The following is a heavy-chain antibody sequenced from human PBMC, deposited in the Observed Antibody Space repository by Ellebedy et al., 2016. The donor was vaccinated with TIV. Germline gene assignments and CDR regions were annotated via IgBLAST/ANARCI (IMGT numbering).Heavy chain of an antibody. CDR3: AKDMMTGATTVQGGVFYY. J-gene: IGHJ4*02. V-gene: IGHV3-13*01. CDR2: IGTADEK. CDR1: GFSFSDDD. Sequence: GESLKISCAASGFSFSDDDMPWVRQGPGKGLEWVTAIGTADEKYYPGSVKGRFTISRDNAKNSLYVQMNSLRAEETALYYCAKDMMTGATTVQGGVFYYWGQGTLVTVSS. D-gene: IGHD1-26*01.